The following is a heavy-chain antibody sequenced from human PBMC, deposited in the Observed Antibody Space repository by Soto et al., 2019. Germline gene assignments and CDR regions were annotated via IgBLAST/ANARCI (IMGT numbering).Heavy chain of an antibody. V-gene: IGHV5-51*01. J-gene: IGHJ4*02. Sequence: GESLKISCKGSGYNFAGYWIAWVRQMPGKGLELMGIIYPSDSDTRYRPSFQGQVTISADKSISSAYLQWSSLRASDTTMYYCARGGVSTRTFDYWGQGTPVTVSS. CDR1: GYNFAGYW. CDR2: IYPSDSDT. D-gene: IGHD3-3*01. CDR3: ARGGVSTRTFDY.